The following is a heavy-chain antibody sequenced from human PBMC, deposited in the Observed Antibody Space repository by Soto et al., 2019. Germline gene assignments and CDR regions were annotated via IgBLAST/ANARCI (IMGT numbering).Heavy chain of an antibody. J-gene: IGHJ3*02. CDR3: ARKNGVLDAFDI. Sequence: QVQLQESGPGLVKPSDTLSHTCAVSGYSISSSNWWCWIRQHPGKGLEWIGYIYYSGSTYYNPSLKSRVTMSVDTSKTQFSLKLSSVTAVDTAVYYCARKNGVLDAFDIWGQGTMVTVSS. CDR2: IYYSGST. V-gene: IGHV4-28*01. CDR1: GYSISSSNW. D-gene: IGHD4-17*01.